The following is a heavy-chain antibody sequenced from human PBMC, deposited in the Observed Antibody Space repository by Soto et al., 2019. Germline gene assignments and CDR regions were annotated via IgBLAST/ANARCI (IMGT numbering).Heavy chain of an antibody. Sequence: SETLSLTCAVYGGSFSGYYWSWIRQPPGKGLEWIGEINHSGSTNYNPSLKSRVTISVDTSKNQFSLKLSSVTAADTAVYYCARGDESYDFYYGMDVWGQGTTVTVSS. D-gene: IGHD5-12*01. V-gene: IGHV4-34*01. CDR3: ARGDESYDFYYGMDV. CDR2: INHSGST. CDR1: GGSFSGYY. J-gene: IGHJ6*02.